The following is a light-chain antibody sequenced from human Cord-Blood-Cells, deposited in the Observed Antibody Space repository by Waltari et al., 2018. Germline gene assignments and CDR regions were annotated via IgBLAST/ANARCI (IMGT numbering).Light chain of an antibody. V-gene: IGLV2-14*01. Sequence: QSALTQPAPVSGSPGQSITIPCPGTSSDVGGYNNFPWYQQHPGKAPKLMIYDVSNRPSGVSNRFSGSKSGNTASLTISGLQAEDEADYYCSSYTSSSTPWVFGGGTKLTVL. J-gene: IGLJ3*02. CDR3: SSYTSSSTPWV. CDR2: DVS. CDR1: SSDVGGYNN.